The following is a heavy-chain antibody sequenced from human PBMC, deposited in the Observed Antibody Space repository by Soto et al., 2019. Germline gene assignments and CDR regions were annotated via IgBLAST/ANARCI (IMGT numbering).Heavy chain of an antibody. Sequence: HEHLVQSGAEVKRPGASLKVSCKASGYSFTGYYIHWVRQAPGQGLEWMGWINPDSGATKYAQNFQGRVTLTSDTSISTASMDLTSLTSDDTAVYYCARGDYGTGGDPFPFFDYWGQGTLVSVSS. D-gene: IGHD2-21*01. V-gene: IGHV1-2*02. CDR3: ARGDYGTGGDPFPFFDY. J-gene: IGHJ4*02. CDR1: GYSFTGYY. CDR2: INPDSGAT.